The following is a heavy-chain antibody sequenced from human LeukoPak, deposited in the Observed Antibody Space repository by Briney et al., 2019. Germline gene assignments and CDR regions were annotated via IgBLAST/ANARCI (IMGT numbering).Heavy chain of an antibody. D-gene: IGHD3-10*01. CDR2: IYYSGST. CDR3: PRVRLVRGVNHYYYYGMDV. Sequence: SETLSLTCTVSGGSISSYYWSWIRQPPGKGLEWIGYIYYSGSTNYNPSLKSRVTISVDTSKNQFSLKLSSVTAADTAVYYCPRVRLVRGVNHYYYYGMDVWGQGTMVTVSS. CDR1: GGSISSYY. V-gene: IGHV4-59*01. J-gene: IGHJ6*02.